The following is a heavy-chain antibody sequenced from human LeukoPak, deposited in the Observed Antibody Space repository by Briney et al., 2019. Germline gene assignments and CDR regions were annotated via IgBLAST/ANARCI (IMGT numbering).Heavy chain of an antibody. CDR2: IYSGGST. CDR3: ARGHCSGGSCYYYYGMDV. J-gene: IGHJ6*02. D-gene: IGHD2-15*01. CDR1: GFTFGDYA. Sequence: GGSLRLSCTASGFTFGDYAMSWVRQAPGKGLEWVSVIYSGGSTYYADSVKGRFTISRDNSKNTLYLQMNSLRAEDTAVYYCARGHCSGGSCYYYYGMDVWGQGTTVTVSS. V-gene: IGHV3-53*01.